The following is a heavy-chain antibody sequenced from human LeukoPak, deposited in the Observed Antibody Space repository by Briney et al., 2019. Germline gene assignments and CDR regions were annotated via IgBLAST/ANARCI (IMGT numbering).Heavy chain of an antibody. Sequence: GGSLRLSCAASGFTVSTNYMSWVRQAPGKGLEWVSVIYRDDTTYYADSVKGRFTISRDNSKNTLYLQMNSLRPEDTAVYYCAKGLTNLGDDWGQGTLVTVSS. D-gene: IGHD3-9*01. J-gene: IGHJ4*02. CDR2: IYRDDTT. CDR3: AKGLTNLGDD. V-gene: IGHV3-53*01. CDR1: GFTVSTNY.